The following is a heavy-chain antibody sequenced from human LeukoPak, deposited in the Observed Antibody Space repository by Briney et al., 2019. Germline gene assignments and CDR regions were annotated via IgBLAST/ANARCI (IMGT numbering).Heavy chain of an antibody. D-gene: IGHD5-12*01. CDR3: ARDGVSPMVATAGWFDP. CDR2: IIPILGIA. Sequence: GSSVKVSCKASGGTFSSYAISWVRQAPGQGLEWMGRIIPILGIANYAQKFQGRVTITADKSTSTAHMELSSLRSEDTAVYYCARDGVSPMVATAGWFDPWGQGTLVTVSS. V-gene: IGHV1-69*04. CDR1: GGTFSSYA. J-gene: IGHJ5*02.